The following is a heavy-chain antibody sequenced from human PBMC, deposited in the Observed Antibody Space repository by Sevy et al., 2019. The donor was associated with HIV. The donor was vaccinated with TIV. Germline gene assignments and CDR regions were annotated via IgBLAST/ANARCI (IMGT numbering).Heavy chain of an antibody. CDR1: GFTFSSYG. CDR3: AKDYYDSSGYYFAFDI. D-gene: IGHD3-22*01. J-gene: IGHJ3*02. Sequence: GGSLRLSCAASGFTFSSYGMHWVRQAPGKGLEWVAFIRYDGSNKYYADSVKGLFTISRDNSKNTLYLQMNSLRAEDTAVYYCAKDYYDSSGYYFAFDIWGQGTMVTVSS. V-gene: IGHV3-30*02. CDR2: IRYDGSNK.